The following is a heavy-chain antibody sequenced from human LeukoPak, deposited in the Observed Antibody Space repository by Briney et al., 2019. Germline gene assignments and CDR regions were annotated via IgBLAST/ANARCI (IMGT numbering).Heavy chain of an antibody. J-gene: IGHJ4*02. CDR2: ISSSSSYI. Sequence: PGGSLRLSCAASGFTFSSYAMHWVRQAPGKGLEWVSSISSSSSYIYYADSVKGRFTISRDNAKNSLYLQMNSLRAEDTAVYYCARDRWHSSGWYTGEFDYWGQGTLVTVSS. V-gene: IGHV3-21*01. CDR1: GFTFSSYA. CDR3: ARDRWHSSGWYTGEFDY. D-gene: IGHD6-19*01.